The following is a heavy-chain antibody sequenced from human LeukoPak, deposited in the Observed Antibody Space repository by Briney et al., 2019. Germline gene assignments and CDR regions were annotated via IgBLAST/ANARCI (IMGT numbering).Heavy chain of an antibody. CDR2: ISSSSSYT. V-gene: IGHV3-11*06. CDR3: AREYSSSWYGPDYYYYGMDV. J-gene: IGHJ6*04. D-gene: IGHD6-13*01. CDR1: GFTFSDYY. Sequence: KPGGSLRLSCVASGFTFSDYYISWIRQAPGKGLEWVSYISSSSSYTNYADSVKGRFTISRDNAKNSLYLQMNSLRAEDTAVYYCAREYSSSWYGPDYYYYGMDVWGKGTTVTVSS.